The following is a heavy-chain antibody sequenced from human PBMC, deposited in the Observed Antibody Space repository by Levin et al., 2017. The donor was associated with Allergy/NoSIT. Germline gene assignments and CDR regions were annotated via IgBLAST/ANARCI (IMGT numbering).Heavy chain of an antibody. CDR3: ASLPDAYSGSFGVPY. D-gene: IGHD1-26*01. CDR1: GGSISSYY. J-gene: IGHJ4*02. CDR2: IYYSGST. Sequence: SETLSLTCTVSGGSISSYYWSWIRQPPGKGLEWIGYIYYSGSTNYNPSLKSRVTISVDTSKNQFSLKLSSVTAADTAVYYCASLPDAYSGSFGVPYWGQGTLVTVSS. V-gene: IGHV4-59*01.